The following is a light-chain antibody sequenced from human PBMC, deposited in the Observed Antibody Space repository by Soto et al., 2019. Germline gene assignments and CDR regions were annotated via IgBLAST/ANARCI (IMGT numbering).Light chain of an antibody. CDR1: SSNIEAGYD. CDR3: QSSDSSLCGSYV. CDR2: GNS. J-gene: IGLJ1*01. Sequence: QSVLPQPPSVSEAPEQRVTISCTGSSSNIEAGYDVHWYERLPGTDPKILIHGNSNRPSGVPDRFSGPKSGTSASLVITGLQAEDEADYYCQSSDSSLCGSYVFGTGTKVTVL. V-gene: IGLV1-40*01.